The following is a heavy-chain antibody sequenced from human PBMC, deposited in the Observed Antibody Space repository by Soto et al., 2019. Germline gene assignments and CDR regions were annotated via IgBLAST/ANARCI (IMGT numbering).Heavy chain of an antibody. CDR3: AKDRDDYRNYVFDY. V-gene: IGHV3-23*01. CDR2: SSGSGSGGST. J-gene: IGHJ4*02. D-gene: IGHD4-4*01. Sequence: EVQLLESGGGLVQPGGSLRLSCAASGFTFTNYAMTWVRQAPGKGLEWVSISSGSGSGGSTNYADSVKGRFTISRDNSKNTLYLQMNSLRVEDTVVYYCAKDRDDYRNYVFDYWGQGTLVTVSS. CDR1: GFTFTNYA.